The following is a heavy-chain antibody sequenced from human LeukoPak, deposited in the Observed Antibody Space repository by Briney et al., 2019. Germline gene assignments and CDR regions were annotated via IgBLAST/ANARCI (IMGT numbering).Heavy chain of an antibody. V-gene: IGHV4-59*01. J-gene: IGHJ4*02. CDR2: IYYSGST. D-gene: IGHD3-22*01. CDR1: GGSISSYY. CDR3: ARVIPYYYDSSGYFDY. Sequence: SETLPLTCTVSGGSISSYYWSWIRQPPGKGLEWIGYIYYSGSTNYNPSLKSRVTISVDTSKNQFSLKLSSVTAADTAVYYCARVIPYYYDSSGYFDYWGQGTLVTVSS.